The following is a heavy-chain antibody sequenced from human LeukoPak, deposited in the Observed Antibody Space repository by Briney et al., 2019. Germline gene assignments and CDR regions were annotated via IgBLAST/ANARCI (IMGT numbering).Heavy chain of an antibody. Sequence: SETLSLTCTVSGGSISSSSYYWGWIRQPPGKGLEWIGYIYYTGSVDYNASLKSRLTISLDTSKNRFSLKLNSVTAADTAVYYCARDHSYYFGSQTSTLDVWGQGTAVTVSS. CDR3: ARDHSYYFGSQTSTLDV. J-gene: IGHJ6*02. CDR1: GGSISSSSYY. CDR2: IYYTGSV. V-gene: IGHV4-39*07. D-gene: IGHD3-10*01.